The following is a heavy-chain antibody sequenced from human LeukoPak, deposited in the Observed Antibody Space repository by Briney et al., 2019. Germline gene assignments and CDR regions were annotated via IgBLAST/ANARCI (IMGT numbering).Heavy chain of an antibody. CDR3: ARVGPRVGSFDY. D-gene: IGHD2-15*01. Sequence: PGGSLRLSCAASGFTFSSYSMAWVRQAPGKGLEWVSYISIRSSTIYYADSVKGRFTISRDNAKNSLYVQMNSLRAEDTALYYCARVGPRVGSFDYWGQGTLVTVSS. V-gene: IGHV3-48*01. CDR2: ISIRSSTI. CDR1: GFTFSSYS. J-gene: IGHJ4*02.